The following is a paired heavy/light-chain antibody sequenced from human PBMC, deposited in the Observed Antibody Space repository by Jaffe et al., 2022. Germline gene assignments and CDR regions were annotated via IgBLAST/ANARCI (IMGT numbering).Light chain of an antibody. CDR1: SSDIGGYNY. CDR3: SSYISSTTTRVV. Sequence: QSALTQPASVSGSPGQSITISCTGTSSDIGGYNYVSWYQQHPGKAPKLMIYEVSNRPSGVSNRFSGSKSGNTASLTISGLQAEDEGDYYCSSYISSTTTRVVFGGGTKLTVL. J-gene: IGLJ2*01. CDR2: EVS. V-gene: IGLV2-14*01.
Heavy chain of an antibody. CDR3: AKGRDTTTLTTSWDY. D-gene: IGHD4-17*01. CDR2: LNTSDSTT. J-gene: IGHJ4*02. V-gene: IGHV3-23*01. Sequence: EVQLLESGGGLVQPGGSLRLSCAASGFTFSIYAMSWVRQAPGKGLEWVSVLNTSDSTTFYADSVKGRFTIARDSSRNTLYLQMNYLRAEDTALYYCAKGRDTTTLTTSWDYWGQGTLVTVSS. CDR1: GFTFSIYA.